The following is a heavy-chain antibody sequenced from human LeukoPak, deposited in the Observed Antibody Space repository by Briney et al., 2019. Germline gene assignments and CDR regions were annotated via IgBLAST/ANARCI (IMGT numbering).Heavy chain of an antibody. J-gene: IGHJ3*02. D-gene: IGHD5-24*01. V-gene: IGHV4-61*02. CDR3: ARIRDGYNDAYDI. CDR1: GGSISSGSYY. CDR2: IYTSGST. Sequence: SETLSLTCTVSGGSISSGSYYWSWIRQPAGKGLEWIGRIYTSGSTNYNPSLKSRVTISVDTSKNQFSLKLSSVTAADTAVYYCARIRDGYNDAYDIWGQGTMVTVPS.